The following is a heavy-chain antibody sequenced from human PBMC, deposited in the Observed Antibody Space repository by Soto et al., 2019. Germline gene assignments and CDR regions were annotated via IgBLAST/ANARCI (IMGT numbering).Heavy chain of an antibody. Sequence: SETLSLTCSVSGGSISSSSYYWDWIRQPPGKGLEWIGSIYYSGTIFYNPSLKSRVSISLDTSKNQFSLKLSSVTAADTAVYYCARGIIAAAGAFFDYWGQGTLVTVSS. V-gene: IGHV4-39*07. CDR1: GGSISSSSYY. CDR2: IYYSGTI. J-gene: IGHJ4*02. CDR3: ARGIIAAAGAFFDY. D-gene: IGHD6-13*01.